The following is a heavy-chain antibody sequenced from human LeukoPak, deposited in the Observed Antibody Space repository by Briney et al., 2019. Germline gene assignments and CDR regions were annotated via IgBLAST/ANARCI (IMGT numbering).Heavy chain of an antibody. CDR3: TLGSY. CDR2: INTNTGSP. Sequence: ASVKVSCKASGYTFTSYGISWVRQAPGQGLEWMGWINTNTGSPSYARDFTGRFVFSLDTSVNSAFLQINNLKAEDTAFYYCTLGSYWGQGTLVTVSS. J-gene: IGHJ4*02. V-gene: IGHV7-4-1*02. D-gene: IGHD3-10*01. CDR1: GYTFTSYG.